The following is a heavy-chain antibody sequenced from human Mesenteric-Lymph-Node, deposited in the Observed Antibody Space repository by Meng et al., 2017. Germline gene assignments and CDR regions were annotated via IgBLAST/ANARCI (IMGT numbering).Heavy chain of an antibody. CDR1: GFTFSSYS. Sequence: GGSLRLSCAASGFTFSSYSMNWVRQAPGKGLEWVSSISSSSSYIHYADSVKGRFTISRDNAKNSLYLQMNSLRAEDTAVYYCAREESHYDILTGPQAYFDCWGQGTLVTVSS. D-gene: IGHD3-9*01. J-gene: IGHJ4*02. V-gene: IGHV3-21*01. CDR2: ISSSSSYI. CDR3: AREESHYDILTGPQAYFDC.